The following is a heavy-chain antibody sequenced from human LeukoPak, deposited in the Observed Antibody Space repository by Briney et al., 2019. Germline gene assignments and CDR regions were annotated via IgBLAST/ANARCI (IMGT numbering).Heavy chain of an antibody. V-gene: IGHV3-74*01. D-gene: IGHD3-10*01. J-gene: IGHJ4*02. Sequence: TGGSLRLSCAASGFTFSSYWMHWVRQAPGKGLVWVSRINSDGSTTNYADSVKGRFTISRDNAKNTLYLQMNSLRAEDTAVYYCTRGYGSGSRPNFDYWGQGTLVTVSS. CDR3: TRGYGSGSRPNFDY. CDR2: INSDGSTT. CDR1: GFTFSSYW.